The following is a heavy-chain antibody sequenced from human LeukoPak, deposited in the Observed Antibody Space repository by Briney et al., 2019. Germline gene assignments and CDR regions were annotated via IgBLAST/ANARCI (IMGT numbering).Heavy chain of an antibody. CDR2: ISGSGGST. CDR1: GFTFSSYA. D-gene: IGHD6-6*01. CDR3: ARSSIAAYYFDY. Sequence: GGSLRLSCAASGFTFSSYAMSWVRQAPGKGLEWVSAISGSGGSTYYADSVKGRFTISRDNSKNTLYLQMNSLRAEDTAVYYCARSSIAAYYFDYWGQGTLVTVSS. V-gene: IGHV3-23*01. J-gene: IGHJ4*02.